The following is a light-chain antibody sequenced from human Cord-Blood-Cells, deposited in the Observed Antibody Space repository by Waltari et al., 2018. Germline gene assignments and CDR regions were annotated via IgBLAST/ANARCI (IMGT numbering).Light chain of an antibody. CDR3: QQYDNPRPIT. CDR1: QDISTY. V-gene: IGKV1-33*01. J-gene: IGKJ5*01. CDR2: DAS. Sequence: DIQMTQYPSSLSASVGDRVPITCQATQDISTYLNWYQQKPGKAPKLLIYDASNLETGVPSRFSGSGSGTDFTFTISSLQPEDIATYYCQQYDNPRPITFGQGTRLEIK.